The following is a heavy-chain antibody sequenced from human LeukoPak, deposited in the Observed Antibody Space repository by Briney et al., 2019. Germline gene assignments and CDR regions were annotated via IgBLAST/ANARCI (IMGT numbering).Heavy chain of an antibody. CDR3: ARIVEMATTDAFDI. Sequence: SVKVSCKASGGTFSSYAISWVRQAPGQGLEWMGRIIPILGIANYVQKFQGRVTITADKSTSTAYMELSRLRSEDTAVYYCARIVEMATTDAFDIWGQGTMVSVSS. D-gene: IGHD5-24*01. V-gene: IGHV1-69*04. J-gene: IGHJ3*02. CDR1: GGTFSSYA. CDR2: IIPILGIA.